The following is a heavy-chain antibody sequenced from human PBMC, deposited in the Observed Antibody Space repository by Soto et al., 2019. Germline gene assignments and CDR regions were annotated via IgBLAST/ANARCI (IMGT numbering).Heavy chain of an antibody. V-gene: IGHV1-69*01. Sequence: QVQLVQSGAEVKKPGSSVKVSCKASGGTFSSYSINWVRQAPGQGLEWMGEIIPIFGTANYAQKFQGRVTITVDESTTTAYMELSSLRSADTAVYYCAIDGGRHSGGIDYWGQGTRVSGSS. CDR2: IIPIFGTA. CDR1: GGTFSSYS. J-gene: IGHJ4*02. CDR3: AIDGGRHSGGIDY. D-gene: IGHD1-26*01.